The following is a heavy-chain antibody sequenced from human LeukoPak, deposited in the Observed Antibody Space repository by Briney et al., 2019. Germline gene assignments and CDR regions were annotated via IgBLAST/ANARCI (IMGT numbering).Heavy chain of an antibody. CDR1: GGSFSGYN. V-gene: IGHV4-34*01. D-gene: IGHD6-19*01. Sequence: SETLSLTCAVYGGSFSGYNWTWIRQPPGKGLEWIGEINHSGNTNYSPSLKSRVTMSVDTSKNQFSLKLTSVTAADTAKYYCARGLDSTGWYVIEYWGQGMSVTVTS. CDR3: ARGLDSTGWYVIEY. J-gene: IGHJ4*02. CDR2: INHSGNT.